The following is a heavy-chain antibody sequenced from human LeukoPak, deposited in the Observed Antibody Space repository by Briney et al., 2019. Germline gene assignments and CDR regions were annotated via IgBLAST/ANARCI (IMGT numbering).Heavy chain of an antibody. D-gene: IGHD3-16*01. V-gene: IGHV3-21*01. Sequence: GGSLRLSCAASGFTFRDYAMTWVRQAPGKGLEWVSSISGSSSFIYYTYSVQGRFTVSRDNAENSLFLQMDSLKAEDTAVYYCARLPQSFVGASPFDFWGQGTLVTVSS. CDR3: ARLPQSFVGASPFDF. J-gene: IGHJ4*02. CDR2: ISGSSSFI. CDR1: GFTFRDYA.